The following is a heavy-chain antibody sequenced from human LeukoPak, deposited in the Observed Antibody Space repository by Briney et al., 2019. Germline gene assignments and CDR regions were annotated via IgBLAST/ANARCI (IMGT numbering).Heavy chain of an antibody. CDR3: ARVGEQQLVRVKWFDP. J-gene: IGHJ5*02. D-gene: IGHD6-13*01. CDR2: IHHSGTT. Sequence: KPSETLSLTCIVSGASLRSNSYYWGWIRQPPGKELEWIGSIHHSGTTYYNPSLRSRVSISVDTSKNQFSLMVSSVTAADTAVYFCARVGEQQLVRVKWFDPWGPGALVTVSS. V-gene: IGHV4-39*07. CDR1: GASLRSNSYY.